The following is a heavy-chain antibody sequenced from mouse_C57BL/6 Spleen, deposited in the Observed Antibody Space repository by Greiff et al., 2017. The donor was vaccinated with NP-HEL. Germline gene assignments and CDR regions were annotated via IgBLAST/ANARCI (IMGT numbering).Heavy chain of an antibody. D-gene: IGHD2-5*01. J-gene: IGHJ1*03. CDR2: ICRGGST. CDR1: GFSLTSYG. CDR3: ARTSIVTEYFDV. V-gene: IGHV2-2*01. Sequence: VQLQESGPGLVQPSQSLSITCTVSGFSLTSYGVHWVRQSPGKGLEWLGVICRGGSTDYNAAFISRLSISKDKSKSQVFLKMNSLQADDTAIYYCARTSIVTEYFDVWGTGTTVTVSS.